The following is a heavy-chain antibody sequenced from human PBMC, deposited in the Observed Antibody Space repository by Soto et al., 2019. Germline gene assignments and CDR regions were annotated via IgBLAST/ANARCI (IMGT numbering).Heavy chain of an antibody. D-gene: IGHD2-15*01. CDR2: ISSSSSYI. V-gene: IGHV3-21*01. J-gene: IGHJ4*02. CDR3: ARGQSLGYCSGGSCYGVFDY. Sequence: GGSLRLSFAASGFTFSSYSMNWVRQAPGKGLEWVSSISSSSSYIYYADSVKGRFTISRDNAKNSLYLQMNSLRAEDTAVYYCARGQSLGYCSGGSCYGVFDYWGQGTLVTVSS. CDR1: GFTFSSYS.